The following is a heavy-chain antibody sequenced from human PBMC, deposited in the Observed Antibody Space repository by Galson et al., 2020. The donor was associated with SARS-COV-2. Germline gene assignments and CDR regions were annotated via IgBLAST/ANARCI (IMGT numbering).Heavy chain of an antibody. CDR2: IDWSGNDT. D-gene: IGHD3-10*01. V-gene: IGHV3-20*01. J-gene: IGHJ2*01. CDR3: ARAPYYYGAGNNRLGRHFDL. Sequence: GGSLRLSCAASGFTFEDFAMSWVRQDPGRGLEWVSGIDWSGNDTGYADSVKGRFTISRDNAKSSLFLQINSLRAEDTALYHCARAPYYYGAGNNRLGRHFDLWGRGTQVTVSS. CDR1: GFTFEDFA.